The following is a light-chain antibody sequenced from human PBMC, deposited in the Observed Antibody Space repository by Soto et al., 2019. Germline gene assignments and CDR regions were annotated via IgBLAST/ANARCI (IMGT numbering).Light chain of an antibody. CDR2: AVT. CDR1: QSITSNY. Sequence: EIGLTQSPGTLSLSPGERATLSCRASQSITSNYLAWYQQKPGQAPSLLVYAVTGRRNGIPARFGGSGSGADISLTISGLEPADLALYYCQQYGRPPYTFGQGTQLDIK. CDR3: QQYGRPPYT. V-gene: IGKV3-20*01. J-gene: IGKJ2*01.